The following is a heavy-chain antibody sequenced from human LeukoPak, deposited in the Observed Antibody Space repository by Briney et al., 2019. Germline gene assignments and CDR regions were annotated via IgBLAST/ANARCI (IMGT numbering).Heavy chain of an antibody. CDR1: GGSISSSTYY. D-gene: IGHD4-23*01. CDR3: ARDHDYGGNRDAFDI. J-gene: IGHJ3*02. CDR2: IYYSGST. V-gene: IGHV4-39*07. Sequence: SETLSLTCTVSGGSISSSTYYWGWIRQPPGKGLEWTGSIYYSGSTYYNPSLKSRVTILVDTSKNQFSLKLSSVTAADTAVYYCARDHDYGGNRDAFDIWGQGTMVTVSS.